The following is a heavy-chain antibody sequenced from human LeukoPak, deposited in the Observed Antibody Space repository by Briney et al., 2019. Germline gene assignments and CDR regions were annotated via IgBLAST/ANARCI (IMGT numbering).Heavy chain of an antibody. CDR2: INHSGRT. CDR1: GGSFSGYY. D-gene: IGHD3-10*01. CDR3: ARGSRTMVRGVIPAYYYMDV. Sequence: SETLSLTCAVYGGSFSGYYWSWIRQPLGKGLEWSGEINHSGRTNYNPSLKSRVTISVDTSKNQFFLKLSSVTAADTAVYYCARGSRTMVRGVIPAYYYMDVWGKGTTVTVSS. J-gene: IGHJ6*03. V-gene: IGHV4-34*01.